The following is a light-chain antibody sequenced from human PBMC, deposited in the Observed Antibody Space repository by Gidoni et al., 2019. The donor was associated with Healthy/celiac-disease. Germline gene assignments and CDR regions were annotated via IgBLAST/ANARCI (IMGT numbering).Light chain of an antibody. V-gene: IGKV3-11*01. CDR3: QQRSNWPPIT. CDR1: QSVSSY. Sequence: EIVLTQSPATLSLSPGERATLSCRASQSVSSYLAWYQQKPGQAPRLLLYDASNRATGIPARFSCSWSWTYFTLTISSLEPEDFAVYYCQQRSNWPPITFGQGTRLEIK. J-gene: IGKJ5*01. CDR2: DAS.